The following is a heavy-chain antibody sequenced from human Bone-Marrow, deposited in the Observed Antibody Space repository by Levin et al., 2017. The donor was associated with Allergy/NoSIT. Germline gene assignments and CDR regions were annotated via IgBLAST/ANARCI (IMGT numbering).Heavy chain of an antibody. D-gene: IGHD2-15*01. CDR2: IDTDGSGT. V-gene: IGHV3-74*01. J-gene: IGHJ4*02. CDR1: GFTFSGYW. Sequence: GGSLRLSCAASGFTFSGYWMHWVRQVPGKGLVWVARIDTDGSGTSYADFVKGRFTISRDNAENTLYLQMKSLRAEDTAVFYCARAGGGYCSGGGCYACDKWGQGTLVTVSA. CDR3: ARAGGGYCSGGGCYACDK.